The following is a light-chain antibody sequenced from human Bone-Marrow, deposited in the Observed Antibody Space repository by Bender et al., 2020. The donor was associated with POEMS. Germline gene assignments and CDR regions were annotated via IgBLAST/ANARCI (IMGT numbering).Light chain of an antibody. V-gene: IGLV2-14*01. Sequence: QSALTQPASVSGSPGQSITISCTGTSSDVGGYNYVSWYQQHPGKAPKLMIYDVSSRPSGVSVRFSGSKSANTASLTISGLQAEDEADYYCSSYTSSSIRVVFGGGTKLTVL. CDR3: SSYTSSSIRVV. CDR1: SSDVGGYNY. J-gene: IGLJ2*01. CDR2: DVS.